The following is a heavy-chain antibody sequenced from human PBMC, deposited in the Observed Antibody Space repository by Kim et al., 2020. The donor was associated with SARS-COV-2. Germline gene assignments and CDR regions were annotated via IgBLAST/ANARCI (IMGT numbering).Heavy chain of an antibody. CDR1: GYTFTSYG. Sequence: ASVKVSCKASGYTFTSYGISWVRQAPGQGLEWMGWISAYNGNTNYAQKLQGRVTMTTDTSTSTAYMELRSLRSDDTAVYYCARVYYDSSGDINLDYWGQGTLVTVSS. CDR2: ISAYNGNT. V-gene: IGHV1-18*04. D-gene: IGHD3-22*01. CDR3: ARVYYDSSGDINLDY. J-gene: IGHJ4*02.